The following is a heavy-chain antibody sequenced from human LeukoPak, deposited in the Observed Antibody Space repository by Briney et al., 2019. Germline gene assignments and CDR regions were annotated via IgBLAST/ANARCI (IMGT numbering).Heavy chain of an antibody. Sequence: GGSLRLSCAASGFTFSDYYMSWLRQAPGKGLEGVSYISSSGSTIYYADSVKGRFTISRDNAKNSLYLQMNSLRAEDTAVYYCARFPGVPLGSYGMDVWGQGTTVTASS. D-gene: IGHD1-26*01. V-gene: IGHV3-11*01. CDR2: ISSSGSTI. CDR1: GFTFSDYY. J-gene: IGHJ6*02. CDR3: ARFPGVPLGSYGMDV.